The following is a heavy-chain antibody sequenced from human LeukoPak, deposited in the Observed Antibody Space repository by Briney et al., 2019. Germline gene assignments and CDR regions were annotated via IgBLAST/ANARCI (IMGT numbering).Heavy chain of an antibody. J-gene: IGHJ4*02. Sequence: ASVKVSCKPSGYTFTSYGISWVRYTPGQGLEWMGWISAYNGNTNYAQKLQGRVTMTTDTSTSTAYMELRSLRSDDTAVYYCARATLGYCSGGSCYSEFDYWGQGTLVTVSS. D-gene: IGHD2-15*01. CDR2: ISAYNGNT. V-gene: IGHV1-18*01. CDR3: ARATLGYCSGGSCYSEFDY. CDR1: GYTFTSYG.